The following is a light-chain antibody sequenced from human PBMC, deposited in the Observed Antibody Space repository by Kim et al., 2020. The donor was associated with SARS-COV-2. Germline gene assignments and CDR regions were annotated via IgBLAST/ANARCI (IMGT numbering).Light chain of an antibody. CDR2: SNN. CDR3: AAWDDSLNGVV. V-gene: IGLV1-44*01. CDR1: SSNIGSNT. Sequence: GQRVTISCSGGSSNIGSNTVNWYQQLPGTAPKLLIYSNNQRPSGVPDRFSGSKSGTSASLAISGLQYEDEADYYCAAWDDSLNGVVFGGGTQLTVL. J-gene: IGLJ2*01.